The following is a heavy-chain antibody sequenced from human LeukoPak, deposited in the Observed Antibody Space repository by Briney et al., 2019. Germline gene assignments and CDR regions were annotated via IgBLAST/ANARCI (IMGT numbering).Heavy chain of an antibody. V-gene: IGHV4-34*01. CDR3: ARGDYDSSGSFDY. CDR1: GGSFSGYY. Sequence: SETLSLTCAVYGGSFSGYYWSWIRQPPGKGLEWIGEINHSGSTNYNPSLKSRVTISVDTSKNQFSLKLSSVTAADTAVYYCARGDYDSSGSFDYWGQGTLVTVSS. J-gene: IGHJ4*02. CDR2: INHSGST. D-gene: IGHD3-22*01.